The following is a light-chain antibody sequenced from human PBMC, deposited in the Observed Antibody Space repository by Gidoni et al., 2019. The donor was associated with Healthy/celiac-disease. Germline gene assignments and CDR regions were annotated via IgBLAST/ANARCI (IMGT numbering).Light chain of an antibody. V-gene: IGKV3-20*01. CDR1: QSVSSSY. J-gene: IGKJ4*01. Sequence: DIVLTQSPGTLSWSPGERATLSCRASQSVSSSYLAWYQQKPGQAPRLLIDGASSRATGIPDRVSGSGSGTDFTLTISRLEPEDFAVYYGQQYGSPLTFXGXTKVEIK. CDR2: GAS. CDR3: QQYGSPLT.